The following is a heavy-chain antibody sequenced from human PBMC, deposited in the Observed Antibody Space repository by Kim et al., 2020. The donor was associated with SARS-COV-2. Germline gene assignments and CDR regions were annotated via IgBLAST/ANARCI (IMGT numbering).Heavy chain of an antibody. J-gene: IGHJ5*02. Sequence: GESLKISCKGSGYSFTSYWIGWVRQMPGKGLEWMGIIYPGDSDTRYSPSFQGQVTISADKSISTAYLQWSSLKASDTAMYYCARHYYGSGSYFNWFDPWGQGTLVTVSS. CDR1: GYSFTSYW. V-gene: IGHV5-51*01. D-gene: IGHD3-10*01. CDR3: ARHYYGSGSYFNWFDP. CDR2: IYPGDSDT.